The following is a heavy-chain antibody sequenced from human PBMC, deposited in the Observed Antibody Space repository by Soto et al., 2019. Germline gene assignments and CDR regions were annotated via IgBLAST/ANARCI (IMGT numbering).Heavy chain of an antibody. CDR3: ARGGPHIYGGSWNYYFDY. D-gene: IGHD1-7*01. J-gene: IGHJ4*02. Sequence: ASVKVSCKASGYTFTGYYMHWVRQAPGQGLEWMGWINPNSGGTNYAQKFRGWVTMTRDTSISTAYMELSRLRSDDTAVYYCARGGPHIYGGSWNYYFDYWGQGTLVTVSS. CDR1: GYTFTGYY. V-gene: IGHV1-2*04. CDR2: INPNSGGT.